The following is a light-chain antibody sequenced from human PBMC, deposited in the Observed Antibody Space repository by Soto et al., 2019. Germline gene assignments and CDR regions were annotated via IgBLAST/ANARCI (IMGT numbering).Light chain of an antibody. Sequence: QPVLSQPPSASGTPGQRVTISCSGSRSNIGSNTVNWYRQLPGTAPKLLMYSNNQRPSGVSDRFSGSKSGTSASLAVRGLQSEDEADYYCATWDDSLNGHVVFGGGTKLTVL. CDR1: RSNIGSNT. V-gene: IGLV1-44*01. CDR2: SNN. J-gene: IGLJ2*01. CDR3: ATWDDSLNGHVV.